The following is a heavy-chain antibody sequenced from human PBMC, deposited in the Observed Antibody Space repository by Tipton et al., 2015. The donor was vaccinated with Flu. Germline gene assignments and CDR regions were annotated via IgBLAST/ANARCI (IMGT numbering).Heavy chain of an antibody. CDR1: GGSFSGYY. CDR3: ARAGYFDYVWGSFRYTVPYYYGMDV. V-gene: IGHV4-34*01. Sequence: TLSLTCAVYGGSFSGYYWSWIRQPPGKGLEWIGEINHSGSTNYNPSLKSRVTISVDTSKNQFSLKLSSVTAADTAVYYCARAGYFDYVWGSFRYTVPYYYGMDVWGQGTPVTVSS. J-gene: IGHJ6*02. CDR2: INHSGST. D-gene: IGHD3-16*02.